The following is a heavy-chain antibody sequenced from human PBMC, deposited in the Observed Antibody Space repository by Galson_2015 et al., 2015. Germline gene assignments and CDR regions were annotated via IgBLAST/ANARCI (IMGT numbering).Heavy chain of an antibody. Sequence: SVKVSCKASGYTFTSYYMHWVRQAPGQGLEWMGIINPSGGSTSYAQKFQGRVTMTRDTSTSTVYMELSSLRSEDTAVYYCTRDLRSLIVSYYFDYWGQGTLVTVSS. D-gene: IGHD3-22*01. CDR1: GYTFTSYY. CDR2: INPSGGST. CDR3: TRDLRSLIVSYYFDY. J-gene: IGHJ4*02. V-gene: IGHV1-46*01.